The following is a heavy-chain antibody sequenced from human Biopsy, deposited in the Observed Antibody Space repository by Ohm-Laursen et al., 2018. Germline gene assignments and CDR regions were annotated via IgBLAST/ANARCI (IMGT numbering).Heavy chain of an antibody. V-gene: IGHV4-59*07. CDR2: IYYSGSN. D-gene: IGHD2/OR15-2a*01. Sequence: SDTLSLTCTVSGGSISSDYWSWIRQTPGKGREWIGSIYYSGSNNYNPSLKSRVTISVDTSKNQFSLRLNSVTDADTAVYYCARATNSTGWPYYYFYGMDVWGQGTTVTVSS. CDR3: ARATNSTGWPYYYFYGMDV. CDR1: GGSISSDY. J-gene: IGHJ6*02.